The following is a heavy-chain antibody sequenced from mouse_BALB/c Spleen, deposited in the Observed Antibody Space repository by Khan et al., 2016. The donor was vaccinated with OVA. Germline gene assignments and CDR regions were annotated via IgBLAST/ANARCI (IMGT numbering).Heavy chain of an antibody. V-gene: IGHV1-77*01. CDR1: GYTFTDYY. J-gene: IGHJ3*01. Sequence: VQLQQSGAELARPGASVKLSCKASGYTFTDYYIKRVKQRTGQGLEWIGEISPGCGDTYYNEKFKGKATLTADKYSRTAHMQLSSLTSETSAVYFGARSNYFGYTFAYWGQGTLVTVSA. D-gene: IGHD1-2*01. CDR3: ARSNYFGYTFAY. CDR2: ISPGCGDT.